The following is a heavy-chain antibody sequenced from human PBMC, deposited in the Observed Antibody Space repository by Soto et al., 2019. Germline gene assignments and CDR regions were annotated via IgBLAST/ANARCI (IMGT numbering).Heavy chain of an antibody. CDR2: ISYDGSNK. J-gene: IGHJ6*02. D-gene: IGHD1-7*01. CDR3: AKDLRRLELYIYYYGMDV. CDR1: GFTFSSYG. Sequence: PGGSLRLSCAASGFTFSSYGMRWVRQAPGKGLEWVAVISYDGSNKYYADSVKGRFTISRDNSKNTLYLQMNSLRAEDTAVYYCAKDLRRLELYIYYYGMDVWGQGTTVTVSS. V-gene: IGHV3-30*18.